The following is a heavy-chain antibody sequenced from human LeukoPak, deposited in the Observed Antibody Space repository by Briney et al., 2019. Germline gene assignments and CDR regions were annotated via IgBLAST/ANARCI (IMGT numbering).Heavy chain of an antibody. CDR3: AREGWEAAAGFYYYYYMDV. CDR1: GGSFSGYY. CDR2: INHSGST. J-gene: IGHJ6*03. Sequence: SETLSLTCAVYGGSFSGYYWSWIRQPPGKGLEWIGEINHSGSTNYNPSLKSRVTISVDTPKNQFSLKLSSVIAADTAVYYCAREGWEAAAGFYYYYYMDVWGKGTTVTVSS. D-gene: IGHD6-13*01. V-gene: IGHV4-34*01.